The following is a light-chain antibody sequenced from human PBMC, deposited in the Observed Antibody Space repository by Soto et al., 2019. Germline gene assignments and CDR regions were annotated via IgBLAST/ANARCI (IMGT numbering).Light chain of an antibody. V-gene: IGLV1-44*01. CDR2: DSN. J-gene: IGLJ3*02. CDR3: ATWDASLSGWV. Sequence: QSVLTQSPSASGTPGQRVTISCSGGSSNIGGNPVDWYQKFPGTAPKLLIYDSNQRPSGVPDRFSGSKSGTSASLAIRGLQPEDEADYYCATWDASLSGWVFGGGTKLTVL. CDR1: SSNIGGNP.